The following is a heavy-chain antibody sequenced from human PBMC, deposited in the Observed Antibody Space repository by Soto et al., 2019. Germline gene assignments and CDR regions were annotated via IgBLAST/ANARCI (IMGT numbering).Heavy chain of an antibody. Sequence: GSLRLSCTVSGFAFNNYGINWARQAPGKGLEWVSSISKSDYTYYSDSVTGRFTISRDNAKNSVSLQMNTLRVEDTAVYYCAREDSIIIPAVSDFWGQVTLVTVS. V-gene: IGHV3-21*01. J-gene: IGHJ4*02. CDR1: GFAFNNYG. CDR3: AREDSIIIPAVSDF. D-gene: IGHD2-2*01. CDR2: ISKSDYT.